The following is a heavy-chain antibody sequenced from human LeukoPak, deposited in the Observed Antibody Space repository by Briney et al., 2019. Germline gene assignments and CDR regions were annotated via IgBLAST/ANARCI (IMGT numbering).Heavy chain of an antibody. CDR1: GFTFSSYS. CDR2: ISSSSSTI. V-gene: IGHV3-48*01. Sequence: GGSLRLSCAASGFTFSSYSMKWVRQAPGEGLEWVSYISSSSSTIYYADSVKGRFTISRDNAKNSLYLQMNSLRAEDTAVYYCARGGGGVATEFDYWGQGTLVTVSS. D-gene: IGHD5-12*01. J-gene: IGHJ4*02. CDR3: ARGGGGVATEFDY.